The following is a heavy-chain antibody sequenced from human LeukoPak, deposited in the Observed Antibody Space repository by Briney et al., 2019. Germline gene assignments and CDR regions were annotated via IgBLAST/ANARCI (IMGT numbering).Heavy chain of an antibody. CDR1: GFTFSSYA. D-gene: IGHD4-23*01. V-gene: IGHV3-48*04. CDR2: MSYSGSTR. J-gene: IGHJ4*02. CDR3: STSHGANSDFDY. Sequence: GGSLRLSCAASGFTFSSYAMSWVRQAPGKGLEWVSYMSYSGSTRYYADSVKGRFTISRDNAKNSVYLQMNSPRAEDTAVYYCSTSHGANSDFDYWGQGTLVTVSS.